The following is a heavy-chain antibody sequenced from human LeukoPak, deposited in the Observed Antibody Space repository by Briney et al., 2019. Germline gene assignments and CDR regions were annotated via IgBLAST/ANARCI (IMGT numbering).Heavy chain of an antibody. CDR3: ARRSNYCASYYYYYMDV. V-gene: IGHV3-21*01. Sequence: GGSLRLSCAASGFTFSSYSMNWVRQAPGKGLEWVSSISSSISDIYYADSVKGRFTISRDNAKNTLYLQMNSLRAEDTAVYYCARRSNYCASYYYYYMDVWGKGTTVTVSS. CDR2: ISSSISDI. D-gene: IGHD4-11*01. CDR1: GFTFSSYS. J-gene: IGHJ6*03.